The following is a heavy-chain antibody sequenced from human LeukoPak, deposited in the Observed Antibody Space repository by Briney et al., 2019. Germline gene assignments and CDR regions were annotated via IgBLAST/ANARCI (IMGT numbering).Heavy chain of an antibody. J-gene: IGHJ6*03. Sequence: GGSLRLSCAASGFTFTTYGMHWVRQAPGKGLEWVSSISSSSSYIYYADSVKGRFTISRDNAKNSLYLQMNSLRAEDTAVYYCARFPYYDFWSGYYPYYYYYYYMDVWGKGTTVTVSS. V-gene: IGHV3-21*01. D-gene: IGHD3-3*01. CDR1: GFTFTTYG. CDR2: ISSSSSYI. CDR3: ARFPYYDFWSGYYPYYYYYYYMDV.